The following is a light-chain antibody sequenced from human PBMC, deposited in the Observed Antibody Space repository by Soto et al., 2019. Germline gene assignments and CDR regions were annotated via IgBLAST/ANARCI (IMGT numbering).Light chain of an antibody. V-gene: IGKV3-15*01. CDR3: QQYNNWPFA. Sequence: EIVMTQSPATLSVSPGERATLSCRASQSVSSNLAWYQQKPGQAPRLLIYGASTRATGIPARFSGSGSGTEFTLTINGLQSEDFAVYYCQQYNNWPFAFGPGTKVDIK. CDR1: QSVSSN. CDR2: GAS. J-gene: IGKJ3*01.